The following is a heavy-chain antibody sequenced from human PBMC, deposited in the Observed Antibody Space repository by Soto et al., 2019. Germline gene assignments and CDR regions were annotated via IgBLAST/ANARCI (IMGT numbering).Heavy chain of an antibody. CDR1: VGAISGYA. CDR2: IIPIFGTA. J-gene: IGHJ4*02. D-gene: IGHD6-6*01. V-gene: IGHV1-69*13. Sequence: VNRACKAAVGAISGYASGWGRQAPGQGLEWMGGIIPIFGTANYAQKFQGRVTITADESTSTAYMELSSLRSEETAVYYCATPSEYYFDYWGQGTLVTVSS. CDR3: ATPSEYYFDY.